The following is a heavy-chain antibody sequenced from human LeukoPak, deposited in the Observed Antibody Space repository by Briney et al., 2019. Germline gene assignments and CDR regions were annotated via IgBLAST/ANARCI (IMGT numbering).Heavy chain of an antibody. Sequence: GGSLRLSCAASGFTFSNYAMSWVRQAPGKGLEWISAVSGSGDRTYYAGSVKGRFTISRDNSKNIVYLRLNSLRAEDTAVYFCANSRGYGSGNLWGQGTLVTVSS. CDR2: VSGSGDRT. CDR3: ANSRGYGSGNL. V-gene: IGHV3-23*01. D-gene: IGHD3-10*01. CDR1: GFTFSNYA. J-gene: IGHJ4*02.